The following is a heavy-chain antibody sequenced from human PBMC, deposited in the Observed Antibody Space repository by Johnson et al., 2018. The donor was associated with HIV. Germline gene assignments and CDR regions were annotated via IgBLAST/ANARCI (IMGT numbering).Heavy chain of an antibody. J-gene: IGHJ3*02. D-gene: IGHD3-22*01. CDR1: GFTFDDYA. Sequence: VQLVESGGGLVQPGRSLRLSCAASGFTFDDYAMHWVRQAPGKGLEWVSGISWNSGSTGYADSVKGRFTISRDNANNSLYLQMNSLRAEDTALYYCARGVRDSSGYPFAFDIWGQGTMVSVSS. V-gene: IGHV3-9*01. CDR3: ARGVRDSSGYPFAFDI. CDR2: ISWNSGST.